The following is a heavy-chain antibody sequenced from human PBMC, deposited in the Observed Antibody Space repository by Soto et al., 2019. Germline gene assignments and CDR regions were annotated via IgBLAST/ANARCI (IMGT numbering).Heavy chain of an antibody. CDR3: TKDDGYNDSTYYHYFGMDV. D-gene: IGHD5-12*01. J-gene: IGHJ6*02. CDR2: ISYDGSTE. Sequence: GGSLRLSCAVSGFTFSDYYMHWVRQAPGKGLEWVAVISYDGSTEYYADSVKGRFTISRDNSANRLFLQMNSLRPEDTAVYYCTKDDGYNDSTYYHYFGMDVWGQGTTVTVSS. CDR1: GFTFSDYY. V-gene: IGHV3-30*18.